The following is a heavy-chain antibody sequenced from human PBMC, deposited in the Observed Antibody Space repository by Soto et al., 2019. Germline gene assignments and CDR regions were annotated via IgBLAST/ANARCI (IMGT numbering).Heavy chain of an antibody. CDR1: GFTFSNAW. D-gene: IGHD3-3*01. V-gene: IGHV3-15*01. CDR2: IKSKTDGGTT. Sequence: GGSLRLSCAASGFTFSNAWMSWVRQAPGKGLEWVGRIKSKTDGGTTDYAAPVKGRFTISRDDSKNTLYLQMNSLKTEDTAVYYCTTVSYDFWSGYWNYYYYYMDVWGKGTTVTVSS. J-gene: IGHJ6*03. CDR3: TTVSYDFWSGYWNYYYYYMDV.